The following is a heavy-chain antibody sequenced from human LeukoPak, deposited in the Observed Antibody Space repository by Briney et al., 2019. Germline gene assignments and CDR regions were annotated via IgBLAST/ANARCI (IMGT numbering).Heavy chain of an antibody. J-gene: IGHJ5*02. CDR2: ISSSGSTI. V-gene: IGHV3-11*01. D-gene: IGHD1-26*01. Sequence: NPGGSLRLSCAASGFTFSDYYTSWIRQAPGKGLEWVSSISSSGSTIYYADSVKGRFTISRDNSKNTLYLQMNSLRAEDTAVYYCAKGEWELLRGANYNWFDPWGQGTLVTVSS. CDR1: GFTFSDYY. CDR3: AKGEWELLRGANYNWFDP.